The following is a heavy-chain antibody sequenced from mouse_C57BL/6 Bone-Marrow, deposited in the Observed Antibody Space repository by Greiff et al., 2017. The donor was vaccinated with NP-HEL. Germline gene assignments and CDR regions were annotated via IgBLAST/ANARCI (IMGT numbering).Heavy chain of an antibody. J-gene: IGHJ1*03. V-gene: IGHV1-81*01. CDR2: IYPRSGNT. Sequence: VKLQQSGAELARPGASVKLSCKASGYTFTSYGISWVKQRTGQGLEWIGEIYPRSGNTYYNEKFKGKATLTADKSSSTAYMELRSLTSEDSAVYFCARPHWYFDVWGTGTTVTVSS. CDR1: GYTFTSYG. CDR3: ARPHWYFDV.